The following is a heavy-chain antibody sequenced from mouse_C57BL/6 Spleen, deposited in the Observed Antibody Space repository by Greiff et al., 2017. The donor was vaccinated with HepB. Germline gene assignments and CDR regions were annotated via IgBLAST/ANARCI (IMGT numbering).Heavy chain of an antibody. J-gene: IGHJ4*01. D-gene: IGHD2-2*01. CDR1: GYAFSSYW. CDR3: ARDGYDPYAMDY. CDR2: IYPGDGDT. V-gene: IGHV1-80*01. Sequence: QVQLKQSGAELVKPGASVKISCKASGYAFSSYWMNWVKQRPGKGLEWIGQIYPGDGDTNYNGKFKGKATLTADKSSSAAYMQLSSLTSEDSAVYFCARDGYDPYAMDYWGQGTSVTVSS.